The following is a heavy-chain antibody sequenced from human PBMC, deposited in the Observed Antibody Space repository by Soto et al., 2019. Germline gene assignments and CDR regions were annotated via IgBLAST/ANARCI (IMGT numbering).Heavy chain of an antibody. CDR3: ATGPTIEWLGGGDFDY. CDR2: FDPEDGET. V-gene: IGHV1-24*01. CDR1: GYTLTELS. D-gene: IGHD6-19*01. J-gene: IGHJ4*02. Sequence: ASVKVSCKVSGYTLTELSMHWVRQAPGKGLEWMGGFDPEDGETIYAQKFQGRVTMTEDTSTDTAYMGLSSLRSEDTAVYYCATGPTIEWLGGGDFDYWGQGTLVTVSS.